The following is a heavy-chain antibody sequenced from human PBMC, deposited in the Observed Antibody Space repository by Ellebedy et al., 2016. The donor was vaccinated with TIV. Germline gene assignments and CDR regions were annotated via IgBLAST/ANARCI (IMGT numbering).Heavy chain of an antibody. D-gene: IGHD2/OR15-2a*01. J-gene: IGHJ3*02. CDR2: IYHSGST. Sequence: SETLSLTCAVSGSSISSGSYWGWIRQPPGKGLEWIGSIYHSGSTYYNPSLKRRVTISMDTSRNQFSLRLTSVTAADTAVYYCATFRNLDGFDIWGQGKMVTVSS. V-gene: IGHV4-38-2*01. CDR3: ATFRNLDGFDI. CDR1: GSSISSGSY.